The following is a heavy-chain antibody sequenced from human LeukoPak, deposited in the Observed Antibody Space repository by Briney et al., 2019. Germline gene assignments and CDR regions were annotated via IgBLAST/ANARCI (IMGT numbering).Heavy chain of an antibody. Sequence: KPGGSLRLSCAASGFTFSSYSMNWVRQAPGKGLEWVSSISGSSSYIYYADSVKGRFTISRDNAQNSLYLQMNSLSAEDPAVDYCARDIAVAGTAWFDPWGQGTLVTVSS. CDR3: ARDIAVAGTAWFDP. CDR1: GFTFSSYS. V-gene: IGHV3-21*01. CDR2: ISGSSSYI. D-gene: IGHD6-19*01. J-gene: IGHJ5*02.